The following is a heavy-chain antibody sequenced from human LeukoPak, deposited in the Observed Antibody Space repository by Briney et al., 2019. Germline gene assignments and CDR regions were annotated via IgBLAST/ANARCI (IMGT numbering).Heavy chain of an antibody. CDR1: GYTFTGYY. Sequence: ASVKVSCKASGYTFTGYYMHWVRQAPGQGLEWMGWINPNSGGTNYAQKFQGRVTMTRDTSISTAYMELRSLRSDDTAVYYCARDGEYGSGSYYTEFDYWGQGTLVTVSS. D-gene: IGHD3-10*01. CDR2: INPNSGGT. CDR3: ARDGEYGSGSYYTEFDY. J-gene: IGHJ4*02. V-gene: IGHV1-2*02.